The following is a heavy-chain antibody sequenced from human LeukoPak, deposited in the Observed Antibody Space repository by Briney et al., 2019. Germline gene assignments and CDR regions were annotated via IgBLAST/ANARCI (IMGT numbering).Heavy chain of an antibody. D-gene: IGHD3-22*01. CDR1: GFTFSSYS. J-gene: IGHJ4*02. V-gene: IGHV3-21*01. CDR3: ARDLEVRSGYYYFDY. Sequence: GGSLRLSCAASGFTFSSYSMNWVRQAPGKGLEWVSSISSSSSYIYYADSVKGRFTISRDNAKNSLYLQMNSLRAEDTAVYYCARDLEVRSGYYYFDYWGQGTLVTISS. CDR2: ISSSSSYI.